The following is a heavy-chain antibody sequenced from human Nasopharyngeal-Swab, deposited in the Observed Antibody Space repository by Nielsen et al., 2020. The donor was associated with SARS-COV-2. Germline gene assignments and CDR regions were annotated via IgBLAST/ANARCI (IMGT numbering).Heavy chain of an antibody. D-gene: IGHD3-16*02. Sequence: GGSLRLSCAASGFTFSSYWMSWVRQAPGKGLEWVANIKQDGSETYYVDSVKGRFTISRDNAKNSLYLQMNSLRAEDTAVYYCARETYYDYVWGSYRADYYYGMDVWGQGTTVTVSS. V-gene: IGHV3-7*01. CDR1: GFTFSSYW. CDR2: IKQDGSET. CDR3: ARETYYDYVWGSYRADYYYGMDV. J-gene: IGHJ6*02.